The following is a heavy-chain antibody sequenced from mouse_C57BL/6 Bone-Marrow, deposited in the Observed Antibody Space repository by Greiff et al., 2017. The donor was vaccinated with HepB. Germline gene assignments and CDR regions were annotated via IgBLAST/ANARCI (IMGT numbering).Heavy chain of an antibody. D-gene: IGHD1-1*01. J-gene: IGHJ1*03. CDR1: EYEFPSHD. CDR2: INSDGGST. V-gene: IGHV5-2*01. Sequence: VKLVESGGGLVQPGESLKLSCESNEYEFPSHDMSWVRKTPEKRLELVAAINSDGGSTYYPDTMEIRFIISRDNTKKTLYLQMSSLRSEDTALYYCARHYYGSSSYWYFDVWGTGTTVTVSS. CDR3: ARHYYGSSSYWYFDV.